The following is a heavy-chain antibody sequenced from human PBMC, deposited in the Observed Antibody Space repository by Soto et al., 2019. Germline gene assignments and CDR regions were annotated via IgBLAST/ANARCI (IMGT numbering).Heavy chain of an antibody. CDR1: GYSFTSYW. CDR2: IYPGDSDT. J-gene: IGHJ3*02. Sequence: GESLKISCKGSGYSFTSYWIGWVRQMPGKGLEWMGIIYPGDSDTRYSPSSQGQVTISADKSISTAYLQWSSLKASDTAMYYCARPLEYSSSEDAFDIWGQGTMVTVSS. D-gene: IGHD6-6*01. V-gene: IGHV5-51*01. CDR3: ARPLEYSSSEDAFDI.